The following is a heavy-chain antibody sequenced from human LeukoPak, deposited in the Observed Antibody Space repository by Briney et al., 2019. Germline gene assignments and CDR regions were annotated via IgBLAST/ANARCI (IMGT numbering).Heavy chain of an antibody. D-gene: IGHD3-16*02. J-gene: IGHJ4*02. CDR2: IIPILGIA. Sequence: SVKVSCKASGGTFSSYAISWVRQAPGQGLEWMGRIIPILGIANYAQKFQGRVTITADKSTSTAYMELSSLRSEDTAVYYCARECDYVWGSYRPWYWGQGTLVTVSS. V-gene: IGHV1-69*04. CDR3: ARECDYVWGSYRPWY. CDR1: GGTFSSYA.